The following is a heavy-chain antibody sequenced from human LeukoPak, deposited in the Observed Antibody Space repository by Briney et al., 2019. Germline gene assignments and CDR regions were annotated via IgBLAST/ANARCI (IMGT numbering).Heavy chain of an antibody. CDR3: GREIPSGSFALDY. CDR1: GFTFSSYS. Sequence: PGGSLRLSCAASGFTFSSYSMNWVRQAPGKGLEWVSYISSSGRSILYADSVKGRFTVSRDNAKNSLYLQMNNLRAEDTAVYYCGREIPSGSFALDYWGQGILVIVSS. J-gene: IGHJ4*02. V-gene: IGHV3-21*05. CDR2: ISSSGRSI. D-gene: IGHD1-26*01.